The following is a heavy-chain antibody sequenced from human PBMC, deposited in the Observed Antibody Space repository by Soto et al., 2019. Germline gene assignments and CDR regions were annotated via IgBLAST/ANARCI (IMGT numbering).Heavy chain of an antibody. CDR1: GDSVSSKSAA. CDR3: TRALSGSYDS. J-gene: IGHJ5*01. CDR2: TYYRSKWST. V-gene: IGHV6-1*01. Sequence: PSQTLSLTCAISGDSVSSKSAAWNWIRQSPSRGLEWLGRTYYRSKWSTDYAVSVRSRITINPDTSKNQFSLQLNSVTPEDTAVYYCTRALSGSYDSWGQGTLVTVSS. D-gene: IGHD1-26*01.